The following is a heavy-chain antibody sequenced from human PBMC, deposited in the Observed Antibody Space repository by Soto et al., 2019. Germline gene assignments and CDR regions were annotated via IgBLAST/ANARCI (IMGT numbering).Heavy chain of an antibody. V-gene: IGHV3-64*01. D-gene: IGHD4-4*01. CDR1: GFTFSNYE. J-gene: IGHJ4*02. CDR2: ISNNGAHT. Sequence: GGSLRLSCAASGFTFSNYEMHWVRQAPGKGLEYVSGISNNGAHTDYAKTVKGRFTISRDNSENTLYLQMGSLRAEDTAVYYCAKLSMTTVTTAPTEFDYWGQGTLVTVSS. CDR3: AKLSMTTVTTAPTEFDY.